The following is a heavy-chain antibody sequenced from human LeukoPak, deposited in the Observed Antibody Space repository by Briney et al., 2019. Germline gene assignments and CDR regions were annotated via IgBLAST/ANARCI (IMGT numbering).Heavy chain of an antibody. V-gene: IGHV3-53*01. CDR3: ARDNGAGYYYYMDV. CDR1: RFKISSRY. Sequence: GGSLRLSCAAPRFKISSRYMSWVRQAPGRGLEWVSVIYSGGSTYYADSVKGRFIISRDNLKNSVFLQLNSLRVEDTAVYYFARDNGAGYYYYMDVWGKGTTVTVSS. CDR2: IYSGGST. D-gene: IGHD6-19*01. J-gene: IGHJ6*03.